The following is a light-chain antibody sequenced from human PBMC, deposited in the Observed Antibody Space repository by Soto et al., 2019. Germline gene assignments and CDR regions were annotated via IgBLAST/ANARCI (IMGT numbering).Light chain of an antibody. CDR3: QQRSNWPPWT. Sequence: EIVLTQSPATLSLSPGERATLSCRASQSVSSYLAWYQPKPGQAPRLLIYDASNRATGIPARFSGSGSGTDFTLTISSLEPEDFAVDYCQQRSNWPPWTFGQGTKVEIK. CDR2: DAS. CDR1: QSVSSY. J-gene: IGKJ1*01. V-gene: IGKV3-11*01.